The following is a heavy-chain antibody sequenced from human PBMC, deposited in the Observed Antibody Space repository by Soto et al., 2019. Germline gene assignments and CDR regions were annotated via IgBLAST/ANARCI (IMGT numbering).Heavy chain of an antibody. CDR3: AKSRGLVVPAAMAFDY. Sequence: GGSLRLSCAASGFTFSSYWMHWVRQAPGKGLVWVSRINSDGSSTSYADSVKGRFTISRDNAKNTLYLQMNSLRAEDTAVYYCAKSRGLVVPAAMAFDYWGQGTLVTVSS. CDR2: INSDGSST. CDR1: GFTFSSYW. J-gene: IGHJ4*02. V-gene: IGHV3-74*01. D-gene: IGHD2-2*01.